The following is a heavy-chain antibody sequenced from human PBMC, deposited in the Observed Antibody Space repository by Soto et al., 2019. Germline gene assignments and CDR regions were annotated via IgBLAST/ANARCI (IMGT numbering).Heavy chain of an antibody. CDR2: INHSGST. D-gene: IGHD3-10*01. CDR3: ARGKGTGYYYGMDV. Sequence: KPSETLSLTCAVYGGSFSGYYWSWIRQPPGKGLEWIWEINHSGSTNYNPSLKSRVTISVDTSKNQFSLKLSSVTAADTAVYYCARGKGTGYYYGMDVWGQGTTVTVSS. J-gene: IGHJ6*02. V-gene: IGHV4-34*01. CDR1: GGSFSGYY.